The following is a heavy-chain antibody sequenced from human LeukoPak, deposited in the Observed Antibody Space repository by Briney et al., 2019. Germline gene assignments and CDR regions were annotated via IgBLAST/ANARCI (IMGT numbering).Heavy chain of an antibody. CDR1: GFTFSTYA. Sequence: GGSLRLSCAASGFTFSTYALHWVRQAPGKGLEWVAVTSYNGNNNYYTDSVKGRFTISRDNPKNTLYLQMNSLRAEDTAVYYCARENMITFGGVIAQNWFDPWGQGTLVTVSS. D-gene: IGHD3-16*02. CDR3: ARENMITFGGVIAQNWFDP. V-gene: IGHV3-30*14. CDR2: TSYNGNNN. J-gene: IGHJ5*02.